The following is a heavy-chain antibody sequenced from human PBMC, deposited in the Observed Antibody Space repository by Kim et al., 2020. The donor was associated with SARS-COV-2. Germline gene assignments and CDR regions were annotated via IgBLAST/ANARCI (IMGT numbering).Heavy chain of an antibody. V-gene: IGHV3-74*01. CDR1: GFTFNNYW. Sequence: GGSLRLSCAASGFTFNNYWMHWVRQVPGKGLVWVSRIKRDGSSTTYADSVKGRFTISRDNVKNTLYLQMNSLRAEDTAVYYCARGENYDVRQDYYYGMDVWGQGTTVTVSS. J-gene: IGHJ6*02. CDR3: ARGENYDVRQDYYYGMDV. D-gene: IGHD3-22*01. CDR2: IKRDGSST.